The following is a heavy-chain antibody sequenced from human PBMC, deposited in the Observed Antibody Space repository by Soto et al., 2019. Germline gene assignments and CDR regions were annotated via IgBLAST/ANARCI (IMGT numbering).Heavy chain of an antibody. Sequence: QVQLVQSGAEVKKPGASVKVSCKASGYTFTSYGITWVRQAPGQGLEWMGWISAYTGNTNYAQKLQGRVIMTTVTSTSTAYMELRSLRSDDTAVYYCARAPPDIVVVVAATHYYYYYMDVWGKGTTVTVSS. J-gene: IGHJ6*03. D-gene: IGHD2-15*01. CDR2: ISAYTGNT. V-gene: IGHV1-18*01. CDR1: GYTFTSYG. CDR3: ARAPPDIVVVVAATHYYYYYMDV.